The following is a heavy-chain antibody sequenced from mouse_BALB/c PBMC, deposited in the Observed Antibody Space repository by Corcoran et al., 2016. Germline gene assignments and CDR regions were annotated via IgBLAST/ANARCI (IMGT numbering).Heavy chain of an antibody. J-gene: IGHJ4*01. V-gene: IGHV9-3-1*01. CDR3: ATMVTMDY. Sequence: QILLVQSGPELKKPGETVKISCKASGYTFTNYGMNWVKQAPGKGLKWMGWINTYTGEPTYADDFKGRFAFSLETSASTAYLQINNLKNEDTATYFCATMVTMDYWGQGTSVTVSS. CDR1: GYTFTNYG. D-gene: IGHD2-2*01. CDR2: INTYTGEP.